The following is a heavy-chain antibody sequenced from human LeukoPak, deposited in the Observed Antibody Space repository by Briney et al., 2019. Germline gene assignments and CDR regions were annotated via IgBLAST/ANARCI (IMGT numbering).Heavy chain of an antibody. CDR3: ARLGAPLDY. CDR1: GGSISSSSYY. CDR2: IIYSGNT. Sequence: SETLSLTCTVSGGSISSSSYYWGWIRQPPGRGLEWIGGIIYSGNTYYNPSLKSRVTISVDTTKNQFSLKLSSVTAADTAVYYCARLGAPLDYWGQGTLVTVSS. J-gene: IGHJ4*02. V-gene: IGHV4-39*01. D-gene: IGHD3-16*01.